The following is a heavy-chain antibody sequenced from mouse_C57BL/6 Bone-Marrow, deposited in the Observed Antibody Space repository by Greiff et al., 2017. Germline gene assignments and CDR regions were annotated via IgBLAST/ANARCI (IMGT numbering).Heavy chain of an antibody. D-gene: IGHD2-13*01. CDR3: ARDYYCYAMDY. Sequence: VQLQQSGAELVKPGASVKMSCKASGYTFTSYWITWVKHRPGPGLEWIGDIYPGSGSTNYNEKFKSKATLTVDTSSSTAYMQLSSLTSEDSAVYYCARDYYCYAMDYWGRGTAVTGSA. J-gene: IGHJ4*01. CDR2: IYPGSGST. CDR1: GYTFTSYW. V-gene: IGHV1-55*01.